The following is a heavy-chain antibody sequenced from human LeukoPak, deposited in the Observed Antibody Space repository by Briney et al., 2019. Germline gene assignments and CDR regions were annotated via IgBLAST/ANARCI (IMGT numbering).Heavy chain of an antibody. J-gene: IGHJ6*03. CDR2: IRNDGKSI. CDR3: ARDVDQLTYYYYCMDV. V-gene: IGHV3-48*01. CDR1: GFTFKSFS. D-gene: IGHD2-15*01. Sequence: GGSLRLSCAASGFTFKSFSMNWVRQAPGKGLEWVSYIRNDGKSIYYADSVKGRFTISRDNSKNTLYLQMNSLRAEDTAVYYCARDVDQLTYYYYCMDVWGKGTTVTVSS.